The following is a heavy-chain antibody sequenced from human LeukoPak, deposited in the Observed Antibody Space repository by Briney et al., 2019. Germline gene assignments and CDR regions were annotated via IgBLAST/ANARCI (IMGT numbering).Heavy chain of an antibody. Sequence: GGSLRLSCAASGFTFSTYNMNWVRQAPGKGLEWVSAVGGTDGRTYYAAFVKGRFTIHRDNSKNTLYLQMNSLRADDTAVYYCAKDGSYYFDYWGQGTLVTVSS. V-gene: IGHV3-23*01. J-gene: IGHJ4*02. CDR2: VGGTDGRT. CDR1: GFTFSTYN. CDR3: AKDGSYYFDY.